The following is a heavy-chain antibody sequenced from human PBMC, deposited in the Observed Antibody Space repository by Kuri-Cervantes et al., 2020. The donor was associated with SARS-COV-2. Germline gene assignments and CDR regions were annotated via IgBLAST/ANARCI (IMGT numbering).Heavy chain of an antibody. V-gene: IGHV3-74*01. CDR1: GFTFSSYW. D-gene: IGHD3-9*01. Sequence: GGSLRLSCAASGFTFSSYWMHWVRQAPGKGLVWVLRINSEGSSTSYADSVKGRFTTSRDNAKNSLYLQMNSLRAEDTAVYYCARDCPPLYDNEIVDFWGQGTTVTVSS. CDR2: INSEGSST. CDR3: ARDCPPLYDNEIVDF. J-gene: IGHJ6*02.